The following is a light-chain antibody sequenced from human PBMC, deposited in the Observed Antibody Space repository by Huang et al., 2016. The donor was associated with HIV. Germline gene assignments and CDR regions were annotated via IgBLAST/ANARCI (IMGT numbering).Light chain of an antibody. CDR2: GAS. J-gene: IGKJ4*01. CDR3: QQYNTWPPIT. CDR1: QNIRTN. V-gene: IGKV3-15*01. Sequence: EVVMTLSPATLSVSPGESAPLSCRASQNIRTNLAWYRQKPGQAPRLLIYGASSRAAGSPVRFSGSGSGREFTLTITSLQSEDFAVYYCQQYNTWPPITFGGGTKVEIK.